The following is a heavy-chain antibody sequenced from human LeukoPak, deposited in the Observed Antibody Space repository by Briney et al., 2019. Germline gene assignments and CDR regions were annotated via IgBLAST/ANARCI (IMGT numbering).Heavy chain of an antibody. CDR1: GFTSSGFW. J-gene: IGHJ4*01. CDR3: IRQVQVRASASLGL. D-gene: IGHD1-1*01. CDR2: MNSAGTTI. V-gene: IGHV3-74*01. Sequence: QPGGSLRLSCAASGFTSSGFWMHWVRQVPGEGVVGVALMNSAGTTINYADSVKGRSTTSRHNVRNTLHLQMNNLSLEDTAVYFCIRQVQVRASASLGLWGRGTLVTVS.